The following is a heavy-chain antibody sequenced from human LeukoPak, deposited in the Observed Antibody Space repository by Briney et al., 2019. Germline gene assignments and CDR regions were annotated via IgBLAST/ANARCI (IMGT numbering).Heavy chain of an antibody. Sequence: GGSLRLSCAASGFTFSAYWMHWVRQVPGKGLEWVSGISPNGVITYYADSVKGRFTISRDNSKGTVYLQMNSLRPEDTAVYYCAKDDAWLQFGDWGRGTLVIVSS. J-gene: IGHJ4*02. V-gene: IGHV3-23*01. D-gene: IGHD5-24*01. CDR2: ISPNGVIT. CDR3: AKDDAWLQFGD. CDR1: GFTFSAYW.